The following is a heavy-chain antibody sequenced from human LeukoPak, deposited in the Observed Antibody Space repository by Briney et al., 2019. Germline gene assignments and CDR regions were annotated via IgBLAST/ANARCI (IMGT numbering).Heavy chain of an antibody. J-gene: IGHJ4*02. D-gene: IGHD5-18*01. CDR1: GFTVSSNY. V-gene: IGHV3-53*01. CDR3: ARALRRYSYGYPSPDY. Sequence: GGSLRLSCAASGFTVSSNYMSWVRQAPGKGLEWVSVIYSGGSTYYADSVKGRFTISRDNAKRSLYLQMNSLRAEDTAFYYCARALRRYSYGYPSPDYWGQGTLVTVSS. CDR2: IYSGGST.